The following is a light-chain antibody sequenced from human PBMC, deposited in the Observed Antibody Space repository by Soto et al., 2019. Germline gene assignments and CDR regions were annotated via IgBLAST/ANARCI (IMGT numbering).Light chain of an antibody. V-gene: IGKV1-39*01. J-gene: IGKJ5*01. CDR3: QQSYSTPIT. Sequence: DIQMTQSPSSLSASVGDRVTITCRASQSISSYLNWYQQKPGKAPKLLICAASSLQSGVPSRFSGSGSGTDFTLTISSLQPEDFATYYCQQSYSTPITFCQGTRLEIK. CDR2: AAS. CDR1: QSISSY.